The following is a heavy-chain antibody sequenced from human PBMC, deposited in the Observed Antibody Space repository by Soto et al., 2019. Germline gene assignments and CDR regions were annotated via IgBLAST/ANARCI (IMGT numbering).Heavy chain of an antibody. CDR1: GFTFNNYA. Sequence: GGSLRLSCAASGFTFNNYAMNWVRQAPGKGLEWVATISGTGGSTYYADSVKGRFTISRDKSKNTLYLQMNSLRAEDTAVYYYAKNLPPDYWGEGTLVTVSS. J-gene: IGHJ4*02. CDR3: AKNLPPDY. CDR2: ISGTGGST. V-gene: IGHV3-23*01.